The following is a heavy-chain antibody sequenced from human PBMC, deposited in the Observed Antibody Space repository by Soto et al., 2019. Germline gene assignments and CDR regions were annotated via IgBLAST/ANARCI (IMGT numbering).Heavy chain of an antibody. V-gene: IGHV1-8*01. CDR3: ARGFGMVRGVIIYWGNFDY. Sequence: GASVKVSCKASGYTFTSYDINWVRQATGQGLEWMGWMNPNSGNTGYAQKFQGRVTMTRNTSISTAYMELSSLRSEDTAVYYCARGFGMVRGVIIYWGNFDYWGQGTLVTVSS. J-gene: IGHJ4*02. CDR1: GYTFTSYD. D-gene: IGHD3-10*01. CDR2: MNPNSGNT.